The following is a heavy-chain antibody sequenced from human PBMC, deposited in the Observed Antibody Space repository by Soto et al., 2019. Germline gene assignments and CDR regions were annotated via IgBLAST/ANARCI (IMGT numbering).Heavy chain of an antibody. CDR2: FDPEDGET. D-gene: IGHD6-19*01. CDR1: GYTLTELS. V-gene: IGHV1-24*01. J-gene: IGHJ6*02. Sequence: XSVKVSFNVSGYTLTELSMHLVRHSPGKGLEWMGGFDPEDGETIYAQKFQGRVTMTEDTSTDTAYMELSSLRSEETAVYYCATGRRGSGWYFYYYYGMDVWGQGTTVTVSS. CDR3: ATGRRGSGWYFYYYYGMDV.